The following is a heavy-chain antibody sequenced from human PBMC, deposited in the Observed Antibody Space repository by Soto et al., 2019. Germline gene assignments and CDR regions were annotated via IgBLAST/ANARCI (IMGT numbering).Heavy chain of an antibody. D-gene: IGHD1-1*01. Sequence: EVQLVESGGGLVQPGRSLRLSCAASGFTFDDYGMHWVRQAPGKGLEWVSGISWNSGSIGYAESVKGRFTISRDNARNSLYLQMNSLRAEDTALYYCAKGQGNWNDGDGFDIWGQGTTVTVSS. J-gene: IGHJ3*02. CDR1: GFTFDDYG. CDR3: AKGQGNWNDGDGFDI. V-gene: IGHV3-9*01. CDR2: ISWNSGSI.